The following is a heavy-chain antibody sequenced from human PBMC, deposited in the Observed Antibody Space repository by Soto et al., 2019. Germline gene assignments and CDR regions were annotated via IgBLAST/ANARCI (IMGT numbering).Heavy chain of an antibody. CDR2: IKQDGSDK. CDR1: GFTFSNYW. J-gene: IGHJ6*03. V-gene: IGHV3-7*01. Sequence: GGSLRLSCAASGFTFSNYWMSWVRQAPGKGLEWVANIKQDGSDKYSVDSVKGRFTISRDNAKNSLYLQMNSLRAEDTAVYYCARDKRPDYYYYYMDVWGKGTTVTVSS. CDR3: ARDKRPDYYYYYMDV.